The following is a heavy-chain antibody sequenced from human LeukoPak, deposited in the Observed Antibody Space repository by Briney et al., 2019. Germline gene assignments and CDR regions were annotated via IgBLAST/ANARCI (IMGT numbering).Heavy chain of an antibody. Sequence: GGSLRLSCAASGFTFSSYAMTWVRQAPGKELGWVSAISDSGGSTYYADSVKGRFTISRDNSKNTLYLQMNSLRAEDTAVYYCAKDRATYYYDSSGLYYFDYWGQGTLVTVSS. D-gene: IGHD3-22*01. V-gene: IGHV3-23*01. CDR1: GFTFSSYA. CDR2: ISDSGGST. CDR3: AKDRATYYYDSSGLYYFDY. J-gene: IGHJ4*02.